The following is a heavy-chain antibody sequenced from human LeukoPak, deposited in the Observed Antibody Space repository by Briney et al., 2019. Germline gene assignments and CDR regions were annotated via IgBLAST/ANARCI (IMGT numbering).Heavy chain of an antibody. D-gene: IGHD4-23*01. CDR2: INPSGGST. J-gene: IGHJ4*02. CDR3: ARDGGLDYGGNPSGY. CDR1: GYTFTSYY. Sequence: GASVKVSCKASGYTFTSYYMHWVRQAPGEGLEWMGIINPSGGSTSYAQKFQGRVTMTRDMSTSTVYMELSSLRSEDTAVYYCARDGGLDYGGNPSGYWGQGTLVTVSS. V-gene: IGHV1-46*01.